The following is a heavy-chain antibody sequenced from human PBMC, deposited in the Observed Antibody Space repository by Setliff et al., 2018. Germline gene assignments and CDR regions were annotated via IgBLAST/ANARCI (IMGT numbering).Heavy chain of an antibody. V-gene: IGHV3-21*04. J-gene: IGHJ4*02. CDR1: GFTFSRYW. Sequence: GGSLRLSCAASGFTFSRYWMSWVRQAPGKGLEWVSSIRSSSSYIYYADSVKGRFTISRDNAKNSLYLQMNSLRAEDMALYYCAKGYCSSTSCYVDYWGQGTLVTVSS. CDR2: IRSSSSYI. D-gene: IGHD2-2*01. CDR3: AKGYCSSTSCYVDY.